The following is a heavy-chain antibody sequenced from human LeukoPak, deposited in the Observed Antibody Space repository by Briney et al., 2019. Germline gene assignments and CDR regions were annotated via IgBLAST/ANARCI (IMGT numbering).Heavy chain of an antibody. CDR3: ATVKRSNGWYVHDY. V-gene: IGHV4-59*01. Sequence: SETLSLTFRVPGVSISSYYWSSLRQPPGRGLERIWFRHDSRTTLYNPSLKSRLTLSVDTSNSQFSPQLSSITAAGPVICYSATVKRSNGWYVHDYGDQGPLVTV. J-gene: IGHJ4*02. CDR2: RHDSRTT. CDR1: GVSISSYY. D-gene: IGHD6-19*01.